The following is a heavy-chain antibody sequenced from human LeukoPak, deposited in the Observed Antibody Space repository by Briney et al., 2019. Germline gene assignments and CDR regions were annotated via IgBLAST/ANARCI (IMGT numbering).Heavy chain of an antibody. J-gene: IGHJ4*02. Sequence: GGSLRLSCAASGFTVSSNYMSWVRQAPGKGLEWVSVIYSGGSTYYAASVKGRFTISRDNSKNTLYLQMNSLRAEDTAVYYCARGSSFFSKNGSSWYYFDYWGQGTLVTVSS. CDR1: GFTVSSNY. V-gene: IGHV3-53*01. CDR3: ARGSSFFSKNGSSWYYFDY. CDR2: IYSGGST. D-gene: IGHD6-13*01.